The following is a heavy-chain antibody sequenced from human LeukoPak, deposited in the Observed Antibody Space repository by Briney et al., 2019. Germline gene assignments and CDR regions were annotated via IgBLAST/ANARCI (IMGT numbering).Heavy chain of an antibody. CDR3: ARSRDYYDSSGFPFDY. D-gene: IGHD3-22*01. V-gene: IGHV4-59*01. CDR2: IYYSGST. J-gene: IGHJ4*02. CDR1: GGSISSYY. Sequence: SETLSLTCTVSGGSISSYYWSWIRQPPGKGLEDIGYIYYSGSTNYNPSLKSRVTISVDTSKNQFSLKLSSVTAADTAVYYCARSRDYYDSSGFPFDYWGQGTLVTVSS.